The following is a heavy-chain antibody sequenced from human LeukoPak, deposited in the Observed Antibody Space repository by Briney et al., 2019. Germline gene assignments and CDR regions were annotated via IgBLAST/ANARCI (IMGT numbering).Heavy chain of an antibody. J-gene: IGHJ6*02. Sequence: SQTLSLTCAISGDSVSSSSAAWNWIRQSPSRGLEWLGRTYYRSKWYNDYAVSVKSRITINPDTSKNQFSLQLNSVTPEDTAVYYCARDRGPAMVGEPSGMDVWGQGTTVTVSS. CDR2: TYYRSKWYN. CDR3: ARDRGPAMVGEPSGMDV. V-gene: IGHV6-1*01. CDR1: GDSVSSSSAA. D-gene: IGHD3-10*01.